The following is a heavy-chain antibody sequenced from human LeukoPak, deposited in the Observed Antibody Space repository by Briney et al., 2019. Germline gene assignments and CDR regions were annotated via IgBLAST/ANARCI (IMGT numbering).Heavy chain of an antibody. Sequence: GSSVKVSCKXSGGTFSSYAISWVRQSPGQGLEWMGGIIPIFGTANYAQKFQGRVTITADESTSTAYMELSSLRSEDTAVYYCARAGYCGGDCYARAWFDPWGQGTLVTVSS. CDR3: ARAGYCGGDCYARAWFDP. CDR2: IIPIFGTA. J-gene: IGHJ5*02. V-gene: IGHV1-69*01. D-gene: IGHD2-21*01. CDR1: GGTFSSYA.